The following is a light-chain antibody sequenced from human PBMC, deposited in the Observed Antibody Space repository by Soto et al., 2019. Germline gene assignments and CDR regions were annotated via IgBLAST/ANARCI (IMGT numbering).Light chain of an antibody. CDR1: QGISTY. CDR2: GAS. CDR3: QQLNSDWYA. V-gene: IGKV1-9*01. J-gene: IGKJ2*01. Sequence: DIQLTQSPSFLSASVGDRVTITCRASQGISTYLAWYLQRPGKAPKLLIYGASTLQSGVPSRFSGSGSGTEFTLTISSVQPEDFGTYYCQQLNSDWYAFGQGTKLEIK.